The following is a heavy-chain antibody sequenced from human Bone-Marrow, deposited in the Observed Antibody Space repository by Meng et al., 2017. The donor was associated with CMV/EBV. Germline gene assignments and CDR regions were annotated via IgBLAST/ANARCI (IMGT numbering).Heavy chain of an antibody. CDR1: GSTFSGYY. Sequence: QGQLVEAGPGGKKPGASVKVSCKGSGSTFSGYYIRGVRQAPGQGLEWMGWINPNSGGTNYAQNFRGRVTMTRDTSISTPYMELSRLRSDDTAVYYCARGRNYYDSSGYHPFDYWGQGTLVTVSS. CDR3: ARGRNYYDSSGYHPFDY. V-gene: IGHV1-2*02. CDR2: INPNSGGT. J-gene: IGHJ4*02. D-gene: IGHD3-22*01.